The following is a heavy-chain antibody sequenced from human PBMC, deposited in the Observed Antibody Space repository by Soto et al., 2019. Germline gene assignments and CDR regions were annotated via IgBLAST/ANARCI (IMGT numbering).Heavy chain of an antibody. CDR3: SWRGVTSTS. CDR2: IGPTGGPT. J-gene: IGHJ5*02. CDR1: GFALIRYA. D-gene: IGHD2-21*02. V-gene: IGHV3-23*01. Sequence: GGSLSLSCEASGFALIRYALSCVRQAPGKGLEWVSAIGPTGGPTYYADSVKGRFTISRDNSKKTLYLQMNSLRVDDTAVYYCSWRGVTSTSWGRGSLVTVSS.